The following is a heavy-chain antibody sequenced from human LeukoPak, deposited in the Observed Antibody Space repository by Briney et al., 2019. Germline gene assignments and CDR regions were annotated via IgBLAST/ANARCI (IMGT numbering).Heavy chain of an antibody. J-gene: IGHJ4*02. CDR2: ISSDNTYI. D-gene: IGHD1-26*01. Sequence: GESLRLSCAASGFTFSTYAMEWVRQAPGKGLEWVSSISSDNTYIYCADSVKGRFTISRDNAKNSLFLHMNSLRAEDTAVYYCARLSGSSYGKYYFDYWGQGTLVTVSS. CDR1: GFTFSTYA. CDR3: ARLSGSSYGKYYFDY. V-gene: IGHV3-21*06.